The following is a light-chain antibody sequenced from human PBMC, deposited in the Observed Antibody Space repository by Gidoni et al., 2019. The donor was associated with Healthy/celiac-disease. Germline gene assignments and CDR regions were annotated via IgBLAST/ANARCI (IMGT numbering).Light chain of an antibody. CDR3: SSYTSSSTLV. CDR1: SSDVGGYNY. V-gene: IGLV2-14*01. CDR2: EVS. Sequence: QSALPPPASVSASPGQSITISCTGTSSDVGGYNYVSWYQQQPGKAPKLMIYEVSNRPAGVSNRFAGSKSGKTASMTISGLQAEDEADYYCSSYTSSSTLVFGGGTKLTVL. J-gene: IGLJ3*02.